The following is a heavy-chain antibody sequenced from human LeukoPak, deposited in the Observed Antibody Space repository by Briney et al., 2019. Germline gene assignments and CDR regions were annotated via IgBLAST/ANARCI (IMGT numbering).Heavy chain of an antibody. CDR1: GGSFSGYY. CDR3: ARVPPTVTTTNYYYYYYMDV. CDR2: INHSGST. Sequence: SETLSLTCAVYGGSFSGYYCSWIRQPPGKGLEWIGEINHSGSTNYNPSLKSRVTISVDTSKNQFSLKLSSVTAADTAVYYCARVPPTVTTTNYYYYYYMDVWGKGTTVTVSS. D-gene: IGHD4-17*01. V-gene: IGHV4-34*01. J-gene: IGHJ6*03.